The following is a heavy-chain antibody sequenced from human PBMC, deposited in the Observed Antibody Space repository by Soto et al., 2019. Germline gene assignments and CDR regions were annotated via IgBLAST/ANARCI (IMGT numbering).Heavy chain of an antibody. D-gene: IGHD2-2*01. CDR3: ERGDCSSTGCWYGMDV. V-gene: IGHV1-18*01. CDR1: GYTFTSYG. J-gene: IGHJ6*02. CDR2: ISAYNGNT. Sequence: QVQLVQSGAEVKKPGASVKVSCKASGYTFTSYGISWVRQAPGQGLEWMGWISAYNGNTNYAQKLQGRVTMTTDTXNXKAYMELRSLRSDDTAVYYCERGDCSSTGCWYGMDVWGQGTTVTVSS.